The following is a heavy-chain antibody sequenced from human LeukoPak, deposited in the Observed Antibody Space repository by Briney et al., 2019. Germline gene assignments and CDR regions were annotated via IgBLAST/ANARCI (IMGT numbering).Heavy chain of an antibody. CDR3: ARGVGDLGDY. D-gene: IGHD3-16*01. Sequence: ASVKVSSKASGYTFTSYDINWVRQATGQGLEWIGWMSPNSGNTGYAQKFQGRVTMTRNTSISTAYMELSSLRSEDTAVYYCARGVGDLGDYWGQGTLVTVSS. CDR2: MSPNSGNT. J-gene: IGHJ4*02. V-gene: IGHV1-8*01. CDR1: GYTFTSYD.